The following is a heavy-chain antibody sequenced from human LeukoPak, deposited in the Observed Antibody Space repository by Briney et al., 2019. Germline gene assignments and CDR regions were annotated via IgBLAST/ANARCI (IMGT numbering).Heavy chain of an antibody. CDR2: VDPEDGEI. J-gene: IGHJ4*02. D-gene: IGHD1-26*01. Sequence: ASVTVSRTVSGYTLTELSMHWVRQAPGKGIEWMGGVDPEDGEIIYAQKFQGRVTMTEDTSTDTAYMELSSLRSEDTAVYYCAIDVGELLTYWGQGTLVTVSS. V-gene: IGHV1-24*01. CDR1: GYTLTELS. CDR3: AIDVGELLTY.